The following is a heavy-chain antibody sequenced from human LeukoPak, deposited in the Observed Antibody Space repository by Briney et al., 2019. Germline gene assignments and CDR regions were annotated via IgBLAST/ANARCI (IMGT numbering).Heavy chain of an antibody. CDR2: INPKSGGT. Sequence: GASVRVSCRPSGYTFSNYYMHWVRQAPGQGAEWMGWINPKSGGTDYAQRFQGRVTMTRDTSISTAYMELSGMRSDDTAVYYCASDGVYSTIFDAFDIWGQGTMVTVSS. CDR3: ASDGVYSTIFDAFDI. J-gene: IGHJ3*02. CDR1: GYTFSNYY. V-gene: IGHV1-2*02. D-gene: IGHD6-13*01.